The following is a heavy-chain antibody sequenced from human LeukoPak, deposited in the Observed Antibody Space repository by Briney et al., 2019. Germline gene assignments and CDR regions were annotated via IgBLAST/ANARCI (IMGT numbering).Heavy chain of an antibody. CDR1: GGSFSGYY. J-gene: IGHJ4*02. Sequence: SETLSLTCAVYGGSFSGYYWSWIRQPPGKGLEWIGEINHSGSTNYNPSLKSRVTISVDKSKNQFSLKLSPVTAADTAVYYCARGHGSSWLIYFDYWGQGTLVTVSS. CDR2: INHSGST. CDR3: ARGHGSSWLIYFDY. D-gene: IGHD6-13*01. V-gene: IGHV4-34*01.